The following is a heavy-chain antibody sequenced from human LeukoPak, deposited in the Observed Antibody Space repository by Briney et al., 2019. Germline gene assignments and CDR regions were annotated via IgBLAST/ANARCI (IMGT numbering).Heavy chain of an antibody. Sequence: PSETLSLTCTVSGYSISSGDYWGWIRQPPGKGLEWIGSISRSRSTYYNPSLKSRVTISVDTSKNQFSLKLSSVTAADTAVYYCARSICGGDCSRFDYWGQGTLVTVSS. CDR3: ARSICGGDCSRFDY. V-gene: IGHV4-38-2*02. D-gene: IGHD2-21*01. CDR1: GYSISSGDY. CDR2: ISRSRST. J-gene: IGHJ4*02.